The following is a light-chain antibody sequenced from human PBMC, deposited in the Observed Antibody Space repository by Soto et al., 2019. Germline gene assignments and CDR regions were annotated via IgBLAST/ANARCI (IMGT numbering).Light chain of an antibody. CDR3: TSYAVGINVV. V-gene: IGLV2-8*01. Sequence: QSALTQPPSASGSPGQSVTISCTGTSSDVGYYNYVSWYQQHPGKAPKHIIYEVNKRPSGVPDRFSGSKSGNTASLTVSGLQAEDEAEYYCTSYAVGINVVFGGGTKVTVL. CDR1: SSDVGYYNY. CDR2: EVN. J-gene: IGLJ2*01.